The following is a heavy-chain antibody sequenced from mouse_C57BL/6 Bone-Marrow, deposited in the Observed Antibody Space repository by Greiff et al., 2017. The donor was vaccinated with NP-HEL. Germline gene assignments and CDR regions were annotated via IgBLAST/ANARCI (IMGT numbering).Heavy chain of an antibody. V-gene: IGHV10-3*01. CDR1: GFTFTTYA. Sequence: EVNVVESGGGLVQPKGSLKLSCAASGFTFTTYAMHWVRQAPGQGLEWVARIRRKSSNYATYYADSVKDRFTISRDKSQSMLYLQMNNLKTEDTAMYYCVRALFAYWGQGTLVTVSA. CDR2: IRRKSSNYAT. CDR3: VRALFAY. J-gene: IGHJ3*01.